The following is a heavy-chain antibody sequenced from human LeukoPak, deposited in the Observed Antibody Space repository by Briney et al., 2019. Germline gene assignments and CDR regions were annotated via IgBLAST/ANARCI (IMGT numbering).Heavy chain of an antibody. V-gene: IGHV1-2*02. Sequence: ASVKVSCKASGYTFTGYYMHWVRQAPGQGLGWMGWINPNSGGTNYAQKFQGRVTMTRDTSISTAYMELSRLRSDDTAVYYCARGAGAAMVTPDYWGQGTLATVSS. CDR2: INPNSGGT. CDR3: ARGAGAAMVTPDY. CDR1: GYTFTGYY. J-gene: IGHJ4*02. D-gene: IGHD5-18*01.